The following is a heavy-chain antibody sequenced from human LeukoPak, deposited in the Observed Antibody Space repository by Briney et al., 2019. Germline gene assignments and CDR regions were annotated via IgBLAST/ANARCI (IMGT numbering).Heavy chain of an antibody. V-gene: IGHV4-34*01. CDR2: INHSGST. J-gene: IGHJ6*02. Sequence: PSETLSLTCAVYGGSFSGYYWSWIRQPPGKGLEWIGEINHSGSTNYNPSLKSRVTMSVDTSKNQFSLKLSSVTAADTAVYYCARGRYYDILTGSQLSYGMDVWGQGTTVTVSS. CDR1: GGSFSGYY. D-gene: IGHD3-9*01. CDR3: ARGRYYDILTGSQLSYGMDV.